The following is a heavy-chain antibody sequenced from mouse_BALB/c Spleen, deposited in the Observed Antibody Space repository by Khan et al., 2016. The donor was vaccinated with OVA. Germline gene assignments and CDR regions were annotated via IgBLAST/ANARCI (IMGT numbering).Heavy chain of an antibody. Sequence: VQLKQSGAELVRPGALVNLSCKASGFDIKDYYMHWVKQRPEQGLEWIGWIDPENDNTFFDPTFQGQASITSDTSSNTSYLQLSSLTSEDTAVYYCARAGYSPWIAYWGQGTLVTVSA. V-gene: IGHV14-1*02. CDR3: ARAGYSPWIAY. J-gene: IGHJ3*01. CDR1: GFDIKDYY. CDR2: IDPENDNT. D-gene: IGHD2-2*01.